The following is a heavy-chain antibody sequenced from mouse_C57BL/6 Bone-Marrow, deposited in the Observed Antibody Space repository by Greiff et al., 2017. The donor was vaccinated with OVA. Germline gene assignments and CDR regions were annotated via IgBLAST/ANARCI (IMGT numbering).Heavy chain of an antibody. CDR3: ATYYGALPY. CDR2: IDPSDSET. Sequence: QVHVKQPGAELVRPGSSVKLSCKASGYTFTSYWMHWVKQRPIQGLEWIGNIDPSDSETHYNQKFKDKATLTVDKSSSTAYMQLSSLTSEDSAVYYCATYYGALPYWGQGTLVTVSA. D-gene: IGHD2-10*01. V-gene: IGHV1-52*01. J-gene: IGHJ3*01. CDR1: GYTFTSYW.